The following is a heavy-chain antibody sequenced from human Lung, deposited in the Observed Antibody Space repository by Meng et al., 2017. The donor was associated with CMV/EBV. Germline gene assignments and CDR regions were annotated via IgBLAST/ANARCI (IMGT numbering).Heavy chain of an antibody. Sequence: SCAASGFTFSGYYMSWIRQAPGKGLEWVSCISSCGSTIYYADSVKGRFTISRDNAKNPRYLQMNSLRAEDTAVYYCTRIYGLQYDYSGQGTLVTVSS. CDR3: TRIYGLQYDY. J-gene: IGHJ4*02. CDR2: ISSCGSTI. D-gene: IGHD4-11*01. CDR1: GFTFSGYY. V-gene: IGHV3-11*01.